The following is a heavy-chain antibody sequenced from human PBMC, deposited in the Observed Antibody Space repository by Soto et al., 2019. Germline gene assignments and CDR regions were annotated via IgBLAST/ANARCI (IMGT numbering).Heavy chain of an antibody. CDR1: GYTLTNYY. Sequence: QVQLVQSGAEVKNPGASVKVSCKASGYTLTNYYIHWVRQAPGPELEWMAIINANGGSTNYAQKFQGRATLARDTFTSTVYMELSSLRSEDTAIYYCARGLAAGDYWGQGTLVTVSS. D-gene: IGHD6-13*01. CDR2: INANGGST. CDR3: ARGLAAGDY. V-gene: IGHV1-46*01. J-gene: IGHJ4*02.